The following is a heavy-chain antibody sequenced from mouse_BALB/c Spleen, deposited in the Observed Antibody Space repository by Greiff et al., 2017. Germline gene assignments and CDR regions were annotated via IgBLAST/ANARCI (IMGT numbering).Heavy chain of an antibody. V-gene: IGHV2-9*02. CDR2: IWAGGST. J-gene: IGHJ3*01. Sequence: VQRVESGPGLVAPSQSLSITCTVSGFSLTSYGVHWVRQPPGKGLEWLGVIWAGGSTNYNSALMSRLSISKDNSKSQVFLKMNSLQTDDTAMYYCARSLYGSSSGFAYWGQGTLVTVSA. CDR3: ARSLYGSSSGFAY. D-gene: IGHD1-1*01. CDR1: GFSLTSYG.